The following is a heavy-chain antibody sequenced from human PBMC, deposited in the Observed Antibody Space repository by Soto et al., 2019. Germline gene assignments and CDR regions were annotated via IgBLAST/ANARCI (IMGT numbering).Heavy chain of an antibody. CDR3: ASYHYYDFWIGSRHYMDV. D-gene: IGHD3-3*01. Sequence: QVHLEQWGAGLLKSSETLSLTCAVYGGSLSGYFWSWVRQPPGKGLEWIGEINHSGSTNYNPSLKSRVTISVDTSKHQFSLRLSSVTAADSAIYYCASYHYYDFWIGSRHYMDVWGKGTTVTVSS. CDR2: INHSGST. J-gene: IGHJ6*03. V-gene: IGHV4-34*01. CDR1: GGSLSGYF.